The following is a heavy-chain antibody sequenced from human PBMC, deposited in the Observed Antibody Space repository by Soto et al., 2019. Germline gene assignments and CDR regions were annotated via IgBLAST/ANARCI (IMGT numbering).Heavy chain of an antibody. V-gene: IGHV1-69*01. CDR2: IIPIFGTE. CDR1: GGTFSSHS. CDR3: STSVYCSTTRCYYYYGLDV. J-gene: IGHJ6*02. D-gene: IGHD2-2*01. Sequence: QVQLVQSGAEVKKPGSSVKVSCKVSGGTFSSHSINWVRQAPGQGPEWMGGIIPIFGTENYAQKFQGRVTITADEFTSTAYMELSSLTSEDTALYYCSTSVYCSTTRCYYYYGLDVWGQGTTVIVSS.